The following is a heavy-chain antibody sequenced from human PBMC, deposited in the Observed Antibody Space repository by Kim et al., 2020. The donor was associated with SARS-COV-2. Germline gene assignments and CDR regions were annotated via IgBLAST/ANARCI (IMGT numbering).Heavy chain of an antibody. J-gene: IGHJ4*02. CDR3: ARITGHADY. CDR2: ST. D-gene: IGHD1-1*01. V-gene: IGHV4-39*01. Sequence: STYANPSLTSRVTISVDTSKNQFSLKLSSVTAADTAVYYCARITGHADYWGQGTLVTVSS.